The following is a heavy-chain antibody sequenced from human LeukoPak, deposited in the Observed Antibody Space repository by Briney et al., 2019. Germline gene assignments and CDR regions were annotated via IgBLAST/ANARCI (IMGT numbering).Heavy chain of an antibody. CDR1: GFAFSTYA. CDR2: ISYDGTNK. CDR3: ARDRGGATSTYYYYGLDV. Sequence: GKSLRLSCAASGFAFSTYATHWVRQAPGKGREWVAVISYDGTNKDYGDSVKGRFTISRDNSKNTLYLHMNSLRGEDTAVYYCARDRGGATSTYYYYGLDVWGQGTTVTVSS. D-gene: IGHD2-2*01. J-gene: IGHJ6*02. V-gene: IGHV3-30-3*01.